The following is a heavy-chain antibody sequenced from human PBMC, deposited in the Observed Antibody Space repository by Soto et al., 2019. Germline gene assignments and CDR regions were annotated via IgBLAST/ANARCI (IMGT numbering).Heavy chain of an antibody. Sequence: PSETLSLTCTVSGASVSSGDYYWSCIRQPPGKGLEWIGYIYSSGGSYYNPSLKGRLTISIDTSKNQFSLKLNSVTVADTAIYYRVGTGTTDDYWGRGTLVTAPQ. J-gene: IGHJ4*02. D-gene: IGHD1-1*01. CDR2: IYSSGGS. CDR3: VGTGTTDDY. CDR1: GASVSSGDYY. V-gene: IGHV4-30-4*01.